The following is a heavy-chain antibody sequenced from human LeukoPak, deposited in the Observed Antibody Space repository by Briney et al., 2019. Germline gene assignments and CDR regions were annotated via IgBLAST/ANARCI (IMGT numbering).Heavy chain of an antibody. CDR2: ISPNIGNT. D-gene: IGHD3-10*01. CDR1: GYTFTNYD. CDR3: ARGLFTRLRKTSMVRGVIRNNWFDP. J-gene: IGHJ5*02. Sequence: AAVQVSCKASGYTFTNYDINWVRQATGQRIEWMGWISPNIGNTGYAKKFQGRVTMTRNTSISTAYMELSSLRSEDTAVYYCARGLFTRLRKTSMVRGVIRNNWFDPWGQGTLVTVSS. V-gene: IGHV1-8*01.